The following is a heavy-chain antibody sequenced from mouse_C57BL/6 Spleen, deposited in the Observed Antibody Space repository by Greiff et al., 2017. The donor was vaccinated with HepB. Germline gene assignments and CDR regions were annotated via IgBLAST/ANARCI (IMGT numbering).Heavy chain of an antibody. CDR3: ARNYGSSLYYAMDY. CDR2: IYWDDDK. CDR1: GFSLSTSGMG. Sequence: QVTLKVCGPGILQSSQTLSLTCSFSGFSLSTSGMGVSWIRQPSGKGLEWLAHIYWDDDKRYNPSLKSRLTISKDTSRNQVFLKITSVDTADTATYYCARNYGSSLYYAMDYWGQGTSVTVSS. J-gene: IGHJ4*01. D-gene: IGHD1-1*01. V-gene: IGHV8-12*01.